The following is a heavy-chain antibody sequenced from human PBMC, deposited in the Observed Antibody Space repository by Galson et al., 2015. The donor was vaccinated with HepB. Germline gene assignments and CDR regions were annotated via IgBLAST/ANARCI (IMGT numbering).Heavy chain of an antibody. CDR2: ISGSGGST. V-gene: IGHV3-23*01. CDR3: ANGSGIAVAAYCDN. D-gene: IGHD6-19*01. Sequence: SLRLSCAASGFTFSSSAMSWVRQAPGKGLEWVSAISGSGGSTYYADSEKGLFTISRNISKNSMDLQMNRLSARDTAVYYCANGSGIAVAAYCDNWGPGTLVSASS. J-gene: IGHJ4*02. CDR1: GFTFSSSA.